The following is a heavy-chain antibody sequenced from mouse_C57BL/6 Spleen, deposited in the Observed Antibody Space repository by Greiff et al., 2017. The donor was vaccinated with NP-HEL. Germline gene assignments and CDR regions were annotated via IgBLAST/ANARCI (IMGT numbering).Heavy chain of an antibody. CDR2: INPNNGGT. J-gene: IGHJ2*01. Sequence: QVQLQQSGAELVKPGASVKLSCKASGYTFTSYWMHWVKQRPGRGLEWIGDINPNNGGTSYNQKFKGKATLTVDKSSSTAYMELRSLTSEDSAVYYCARSLPSFDYWGQGTTLTVSS. CDR3: ARSLPSFDY. D-gene: IGHD2-12*01. CDR1: GYTFTSYW. V-gene: IGHV1-53*01.